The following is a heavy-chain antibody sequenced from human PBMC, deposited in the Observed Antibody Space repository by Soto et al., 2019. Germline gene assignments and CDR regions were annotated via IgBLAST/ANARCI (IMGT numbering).Heavy chain of an antibody. CDR3: ARGLKLAYCGGDCYAAFDY. J-gene: IGHJ4*02. D-gene: IGHD2-21*02. CDR1: GGTFSRYA. Sequence: QVQLVQYGAEVKKPGSSVKVSCKASGGTFSRYAISWVRQAPGQGLEWMGGIIPIFGTANSAQKFQGRVTITADESTSTAYMELSSLRSEDTAVYYCARGLKLAYCGGDCYAAFDYWGQGTLVTVSS. V-gene: IGHV1-69*01. CDR2: IIPIFGTA.